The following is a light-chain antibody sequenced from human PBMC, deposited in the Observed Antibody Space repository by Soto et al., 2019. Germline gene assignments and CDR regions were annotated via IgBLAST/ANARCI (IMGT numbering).Light chain of an antibody. CDR2: GAS. J-gene: IGKJ2*01. V-gene: IGKV3-15*01. Sequence: EIVMTQSPATLSVSPGERATLFCRASQSVSSNLAWYQQKPGQAPRLLIYGASTRATGIPARFSGSGSGTEFTLTISSLRSEDFAFYYCQQYNNWPPYTFGQGTKLEIK. CDR3: QQYNNWPPYT. CDR1: QSVSSN.